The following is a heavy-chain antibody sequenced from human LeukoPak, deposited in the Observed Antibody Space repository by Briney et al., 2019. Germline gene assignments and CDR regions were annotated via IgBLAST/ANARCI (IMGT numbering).Heavy chain of an antibody. Sequence: SETLSLTCSVSSGSISSNSPYWGWIRQPPGKGLEWIGTIYYSGTTDYNPSLKSRVIISVDTSKNQFSLKLSSVTAADTAVYYCARGKKRLFDYWGQGTLVTVSS. CDR3: ARGKKRLFDY. D-gene: IGHD6-19*01. V-gene: IGHV4-39*07. J-gene: IGHJ4*02. CDR1: SGSISSNSPY. CDR2: IYYSGTT.